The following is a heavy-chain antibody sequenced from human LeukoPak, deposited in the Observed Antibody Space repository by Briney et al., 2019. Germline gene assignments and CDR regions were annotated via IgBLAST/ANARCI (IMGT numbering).Heavy chain of an antibody. D-gene: IGHD2-21*01. V-gene: IGHV4-59*01. Sequence: NTSETLSLTCTVSGGSISSYYWSWIRQPPGKGLEWIGYIYYSGSTNYNPSLKSRVTISVDTSKNQFSLKLSSVTAADTAVYYCARDRGLGDSPFGYWGQGTPVTVSS. J-gene: IGHJ4*02. CDR1: GGSISSYY. CDR3: ARDRGLGDSPFGY. CDR2: IYYSGST.